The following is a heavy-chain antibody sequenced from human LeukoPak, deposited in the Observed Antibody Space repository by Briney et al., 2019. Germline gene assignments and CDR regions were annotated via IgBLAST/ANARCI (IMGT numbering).Heavy chain of an antibody. CDR2: ISGGSSTI. V-gene: IGHV3-48*02. CDR3: ARAPMYSGTWFHFES. Sequence: GGSLRLSCAASGFTFSIYSMTWVRQAPGKGLEWVSVISGGSSTIYYADSVKGRFTISRDNAKNSLYLQMRSLRDEDTAVYYCARAPMYSGTWFHFESWGEGTLVTVSS. CDR1: GFTFSIYS. J-gene: IGHJ4*02. D-gene: IGHD6-13*01.